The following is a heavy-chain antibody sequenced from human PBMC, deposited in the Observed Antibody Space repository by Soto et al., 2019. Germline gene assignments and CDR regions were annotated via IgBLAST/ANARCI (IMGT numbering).Heavy chain of an antibody. V-gene: IGHV4-59*01. D-gene: IGHD1-1*01. J-gene: IGHJ3*02. CDR3: ATFKGVYLLEPATDAIYI. CDR2: IYYSGST. Sequence: PSETLSLTCTVSGGSISSYYWCWIRQPPGKGLGWIGFIYYSGSTNYNPSLKSRVTISVDTSKNQFSLEVSAVTAADSAVYYCATFKGVYLLEPATDAIYILAQGTIVPIS. CDR1: GGSISSYY.